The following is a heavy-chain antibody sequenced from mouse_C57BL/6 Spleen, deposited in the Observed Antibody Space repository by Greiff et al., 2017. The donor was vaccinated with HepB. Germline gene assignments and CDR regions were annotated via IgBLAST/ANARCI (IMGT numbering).Heavy chain of an antibody. Sequence: EVQVVESGGGLVKPGGSLKLSCAASGFTFSDYGMHWVRQAPEKGLEWVAYISSGSSTIYYADTVKGRFTISRDNAKNTLFLQMTSLRSEDTAMYYCARPPNYYGSNTLAYWGQGTLVTVSA. J-gene: IGHJ3*01. CDR1: GFTFSDYG. D-gene: IGHD1-1*01. V-gene: IGHV5-17*01. CDR3: ARPPNYYGSNTLAY. CDR2: ISSGSSTI.